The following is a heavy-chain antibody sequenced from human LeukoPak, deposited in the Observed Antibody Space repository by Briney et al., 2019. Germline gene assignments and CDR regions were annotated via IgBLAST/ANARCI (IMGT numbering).Heavy chain of an antibody. CDR1: GFTVSSNY. CDR3: ASGSYYSDAFDI. J-gene: IGHJ3*02. Sequence: GGSLRLSCAAFGFTVSSNYMSWVRQAPGKGLEWVSVIYSGGSTYYADSVKGRFIISRDNSKNTLYLQMNSLRAEDTAVYYCASGSYYSDAFDIWGQGTMVTVSS. CDR2: IYSGGST. D-gene: IGHD3-10*01. V-gene: IGHV3-66*01.